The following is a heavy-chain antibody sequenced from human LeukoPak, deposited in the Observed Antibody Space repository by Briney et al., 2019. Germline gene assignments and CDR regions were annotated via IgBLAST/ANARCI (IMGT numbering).Heavy chain of an antibody. V-gene: IGHV4-61*02. J-gene: IGHJ6*02. D-gene: IGHD3-22*01. CDR3: ARTSSGVSDGMDV. CDR2: IYTSGST. CDR1: GGSISSGSYY. Sequence: SETLSLTCTVSGGSISSGSYYWSWIRQPAGKGLEWIGRIYTSGSTNYNPSLRSRVTISVDTSKNQFSLKLSSVTAADTAVYYCARTSSGVSDGMDVWAKGPRSPSP.